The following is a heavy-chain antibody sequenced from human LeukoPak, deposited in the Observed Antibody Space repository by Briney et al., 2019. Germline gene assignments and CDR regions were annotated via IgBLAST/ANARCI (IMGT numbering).Heavy chain of an antibody. CDR2: IYHSGST. Sequence: SETLSLTCTVSGGSISSGGYYWSWIRQPPGKGLEWIGYIYHSGSTYYNPSLKSRVTISVDRSKNQFSLKLSSVTAADTAVYYCARGPAYSSRYMDVWGKGTTVTVSS. CDR3: ARGPAYSSRYMDV. V-gene: IGHV4-30-2*01. D-gene: IGHD4-11*01. J-gene: IGHJ6*03. CDR1: GGSISSGGYY.